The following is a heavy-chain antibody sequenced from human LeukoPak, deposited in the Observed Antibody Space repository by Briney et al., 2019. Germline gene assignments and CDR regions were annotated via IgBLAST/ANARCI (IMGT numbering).Heavy chain of an antibody. J-gene: IGHJ4*02. CDR1: GGSISSYY. V-gene: IGHV4-34*01. CDR2: INHSGST. CDR3: ARYREWRTFDY. D-gene: IGHD3-3*01. Sequence: PSETLSLTCTVSGGSISSYYWSWIRQPPGKGLEWIGEINHSGSTNYNPSLKSRVTISVDTSKNQFSLKLSSVTAADTAVYYCARYREWRTFDYWGQGTLVTVSS.